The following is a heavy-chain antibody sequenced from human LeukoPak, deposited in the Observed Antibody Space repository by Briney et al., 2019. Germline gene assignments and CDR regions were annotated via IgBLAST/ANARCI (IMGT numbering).Heavy chain of an antibody. CDR1: GFNFSSYW. Sequence: PGGSLRLSCAASGFNFSSYWMSWVRQAPGKGLEWVANIKQDGSEKYYVDSVKGRFTISRDNAKNSLYLQMNSLRAEDTAVYYCARLLSGSYYLDYWGQGTLVTVSS. J-gene: IGHJ4*02. CDR3: ARLLSGSYYLDY. CDR2: IKQDGSEK. V-gene: IGHV3-7*01. D-gene: IGHD1-26*01.